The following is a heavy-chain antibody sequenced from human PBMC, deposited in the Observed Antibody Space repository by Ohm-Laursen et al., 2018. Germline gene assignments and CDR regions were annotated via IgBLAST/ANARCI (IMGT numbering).Heavy chain of an antibody. J-gene: IGHJ4*02. CDR2: ISRDGSTK. V-gene: IGHV3-30*18. CDR3: AKESPSYFYDY. CDR1: GFTFSNHG. D-gene: IGHD3-10*01. Sequence: SLRLSCAASGFTFSNHGMHWVRQAPGKGLEWVAIISRDGSTKYYGDSVKGRFTISRDDSKNTLFLQMSALRAEDTALYYCAKESPSYFYDYWGQGTLVTVSS.